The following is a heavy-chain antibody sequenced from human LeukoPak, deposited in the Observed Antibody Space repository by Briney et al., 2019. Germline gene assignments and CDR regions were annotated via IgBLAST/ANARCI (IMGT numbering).Heavy chain of an antibody. CDR1: GGTFSRSG. J-gene: IGHJ4*02. CDR2: ITPMFGTA. CDR3: ARDAAIFDSSGYYFLW. D-gene: IGHD3-22*01. V-gene: IGHV1-69*01. Sequence: SVKVSCKASGGTFSRSGISWVRQAPGQGLEWMGGITPMFGTANYAQKFQGRVTITADESTSTAYLELTSLRSEDTAIYYCARDAAIFDSSGYYFLWWGQGALVTVSS.